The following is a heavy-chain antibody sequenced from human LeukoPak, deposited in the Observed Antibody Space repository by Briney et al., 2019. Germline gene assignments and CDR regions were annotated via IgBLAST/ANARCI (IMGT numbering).Heavy chain of an antibody. CDR2: INHSGST. CDR3: ARVPGVYYDTLTGYGSGWFDP. Sequence: SETLSLTCAVYGGSFSGYHWSWIRQPPGKGLEWIGEINHSGSTNYNPSLKSRVTISVDTSKNQFSLHLRSVSVADTAVYYCARVPGVYYDTLTGYGSGWFDPWGQGTLVTVSS. V-gene: IGHV4-34*01. J-gene: IGHJ5*02. CDR1: GGSFSGYH. D-gene: IGHD3-9*01.